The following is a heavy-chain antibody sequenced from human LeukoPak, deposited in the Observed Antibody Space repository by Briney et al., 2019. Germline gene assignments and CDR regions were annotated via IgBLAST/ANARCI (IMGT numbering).Heavy chain of an antibody. V-gene: IGHV1-69*04. CDR3: ARDRNSYGEIGYYYMDF. CDR2: IIPILGIA. Sequence: GSSVKVSCKASGGTFSSYTISWVRQAPGQGLEWMGRIIPILGIANYAQKFQGRVTITADKSTSTAYMELSSLRSEDTAVYYCARDRNSYGEIGYYYMDFWGKGTTVTVSS. D-gene: IGHD5-18*01. J-gene: IGHJ6*03. CDR1: GGTFSSYT.